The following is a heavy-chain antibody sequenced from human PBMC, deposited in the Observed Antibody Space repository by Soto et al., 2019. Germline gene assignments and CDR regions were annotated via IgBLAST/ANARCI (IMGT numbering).Heavy chain of an antibody. D-gene: IGHD3-3*01. Sequence: EVQVVESGGGLVQPGGSLRLSCAASGFTFSSNSMNWVRQAPGKGLEWISYISSSSSTIYADSVKGRFTISRDNAKNSLYLQMNSLRDEDTAVFYCARVIWSGHLTSVLWCQGTLVTVSS. CDR2: ISSSSSTI. CDR1: GFTFSSNS. J-gene: IGHJ4*02. CDR3: ARVIWSGHLTSVL. V-gene: IGHV3-48*02.